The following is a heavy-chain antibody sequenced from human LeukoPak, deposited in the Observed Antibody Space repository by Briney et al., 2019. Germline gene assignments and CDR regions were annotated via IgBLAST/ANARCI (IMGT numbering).Heavy chain of an antibody. CDR2: IKQDGSEI. V-gene: IGHV3-7*01. CDR3: ARAGSHWHYVD. CDR1: GFTFSGFS. J-gene: IGHJ4*02. Sequence: PGGSLRVSCAASGFTFSGFSMSWVRQSPTKGLEWVANIKQDGSEIDYVDSVKGRFTISRDNAKNSLSLQMNNPRVEETAVYYCARAGSHWHYVDWGQGTVVTVSS. D-gene: IGHD3-10*01.